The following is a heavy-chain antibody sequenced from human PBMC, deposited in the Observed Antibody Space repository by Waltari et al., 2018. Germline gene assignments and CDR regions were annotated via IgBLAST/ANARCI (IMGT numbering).Heavy chain of an antibody. CDR3: ARAIAAAGTHTPIFDY. D-gene: IGHD6-13*01. Sequence: QVQLVQSGAEVKKPGASVKVSCKESGYTFTSYYMHWVRQAPGQGLEWMGIFNPSDGSISYAQKFQGRVTVTRDTSTSTVYMELSSLRFEDTAVYYCARAIAAAGTHTPIFDYWGQGTLVTVSS. J-gene: IGHJ4*02. CDR2: FNPSDGSI. V-gene: IGHV1-46*01. CDR1: GYTFTSYY.